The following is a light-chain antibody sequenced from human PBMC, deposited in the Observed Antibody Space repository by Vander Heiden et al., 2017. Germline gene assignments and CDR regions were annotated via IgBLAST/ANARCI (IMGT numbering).Light chain of an antibody. J-gene: IGKJ1*01. V-gene: IGKV4-1*01. CDR3: QQYYSSPQT. CDR2: WAA. CDR1: QSVLYSSNNKNY. Sequence: DIVMTQSPDSLAVSLGGRATINCKSSQSVLYSSNNKNYLAWYQQKPGQPPKRLIYWAATRESGVPDRFSGSGSGTEFTLTISSLQAEDVAVYYCQQYYSSPQTFGQGTKVEIK.